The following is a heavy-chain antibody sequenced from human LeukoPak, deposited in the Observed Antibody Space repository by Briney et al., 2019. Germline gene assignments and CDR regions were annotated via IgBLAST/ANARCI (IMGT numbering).Heavy chain of an antibody. V-gene: IGHV4-39*01. J-gene: IGHJ3*02. D-gene: IGHD1-26*01. CDR1: GGSISSSSYY. CDR3: ARTSIVGATYAFDI. Sequence: SETLSLTSTVSGGSISSSSYYWGWIRQPPGKGLEWIGSIYYSGSTYYNPSLKSRVTISVDTSKNQFSLKLSSVTAADTAVYYCARTSIVGATYAFDIWGQGTMVTVSS. CDR2: IYYSGST.